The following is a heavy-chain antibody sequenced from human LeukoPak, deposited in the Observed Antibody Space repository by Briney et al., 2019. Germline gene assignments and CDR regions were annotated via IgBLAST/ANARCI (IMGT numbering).Heavy chain of an antibody. V-gene: IGHV1-69*04. D-gene: IGHD6-6*01. J-gene: IGHJ6*02. CDR3: ARDASRESHYYYYGMDV. CDR1: GGTFSSYA. Sequence: SVKVSCKASGGTFSSYAISWVRQAPGQGLEWMGRIIPILGIANYAQKFQGRVTITADKSTSTAYMELSSLRSEDTAVYYCARDASRESHYYYYGMDVWGQGTTVTVSS. CDR2: IIPILGIA.